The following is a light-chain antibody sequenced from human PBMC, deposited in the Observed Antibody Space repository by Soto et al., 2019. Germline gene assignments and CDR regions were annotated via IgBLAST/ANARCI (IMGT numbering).Light chain of an antibody. CDR3: QSFDSSLTAPI. J-gene: IGLJ2*01. V-gene: IGLV1-47*01. Sequence: QSVLTQPPSASATPGQRVTISCSGSSSNIGTNYVYWYQHLPGTAPKLLIYRNDQRPSGVPDRFSGSTSGTAASLAIGGLRSEDEADYYCQSFDSSLTAPILGVGTKVTVL. CDR1: SSNIGTNY. CDR2: RND.